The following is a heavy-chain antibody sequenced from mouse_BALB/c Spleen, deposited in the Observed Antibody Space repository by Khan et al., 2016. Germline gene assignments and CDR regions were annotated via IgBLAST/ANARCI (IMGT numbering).Heavy chain of an antibody. CDR3: MRYDGYYWYFDV. Sequence: EVQLLETGGGLVQPGGSRGLSCEGSGFTFSGFWMSWVRQTPGKTLEWIGDINSDGSAINYAPSIKDRFTISRDNDKSTLYLQMSNVRSEDTATYFCMRYDGYYWYFDVWGAGTTVTVSS. V-gene: IGHV11-2*02. CDR2: INSDGSAI. D-gene: IGHD2-3*01. CDR1: GFTFSGFW. J-gene: IGHJ1*01.